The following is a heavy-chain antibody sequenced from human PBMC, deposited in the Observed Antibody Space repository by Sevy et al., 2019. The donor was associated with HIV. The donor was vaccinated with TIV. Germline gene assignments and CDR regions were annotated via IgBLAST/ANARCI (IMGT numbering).Heavy chain of an antibody. CDR2: ISGSGSFT. J-gene: IGHJ4*02. D-gene: IGHD3-22*01. CDR1: GFTFSSYA. CDR3: AKEGQGEYYDSSGSFDY. V-gene: IGHV3-23*01. Sequence: GGSLRLSCAASGFTFSSYAMSWVRQAPGKGLERVSSISGSGSFTYYADSVKGHFTISRDNSKNTLYLQMTSLRAEDTAVYYCAKEGQGEYYDSSGSFDYWGQGTLVTVSS.